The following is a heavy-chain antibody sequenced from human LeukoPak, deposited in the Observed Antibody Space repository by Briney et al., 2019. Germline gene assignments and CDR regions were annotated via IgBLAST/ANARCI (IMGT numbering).Heavy chain of an antibody. D-gene: IGHD6-13*01. J-gene: IGHJ4*02. CDR2: IDSSGSYT. CDR3: AKGSAGGRPYYFDY. V-gene: IGHV3-23*05. Sequence: GGPLRLSCAVSGFTFSSYAMSWVRQAPGKGLEWVSAIDSSGSYTWYDDPVKDRFTISRDNSKNTLYLQMNSLRAEDTAVYYCAKGSAGGRPYYFDYWGQGTLVPVSS. CDR1: GFTFSSYA.